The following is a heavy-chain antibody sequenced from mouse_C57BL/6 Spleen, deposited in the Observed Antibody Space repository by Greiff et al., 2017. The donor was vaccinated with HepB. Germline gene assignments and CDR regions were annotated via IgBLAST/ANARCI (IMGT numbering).Heavy chain of an antibody. CDR2: IRNKANNHAT. J-gene: IGHJ1*03. Sequence: EVMLVESGGGLVQPGGSMKLSCAASGFTFSDAWMDWVRQSPEKGLEWVAEIRNKANNHATYYAESVKGRFTISRDDSKSSVYLQMNSLRAEDTGIYYCTRITTVVATYWYFDVWGTGTTVTVSS. V-gene: IGHV6-6*01. D-gene: IGHD1-1*01. CDR3: TRITTVVATYWYFDV. CDR1: GFTFSDAW.